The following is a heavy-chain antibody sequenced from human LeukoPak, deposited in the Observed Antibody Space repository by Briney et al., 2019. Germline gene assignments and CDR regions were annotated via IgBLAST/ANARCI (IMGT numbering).Heavy chain of an antibody. CDR3: ARAGSGSYYSIDY. D-gene: IGHD3-10*01. Sequence: PGGSLRLSCAASGFTFSSYSMNWVRQAPGKGLEWVSYISSSSSTIYYADSVKGRFTISRDNAKNSLYLQMNSLRAEDTAVYYCARAGSGSYYSIDYWGQGTLVTVSS. CDR2: ISSSSSTI. CDR1: GFTFSSYS. J-gene: IGHJ4*02. V-gene: IGHV3-48*04.